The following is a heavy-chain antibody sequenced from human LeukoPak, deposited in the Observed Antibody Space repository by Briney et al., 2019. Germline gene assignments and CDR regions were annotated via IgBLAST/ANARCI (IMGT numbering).Heavy chain of an antibody. V-gene: IGHV4-39*01. J-gene: IGHJ4*02. D-gene: IGHD6-13*01. CDR1: GDSISSGTFY. Sequence: SETLSLTCTVSGDSISSGTFYWGWIRQSPGKGLEWIGEINHSGSTNYNPSLKSRVTISVDTSKNQFSLKLSSVTAADTAVYYCARQRRQQLVGNRVPRAYRFDYWGQGTLVTVSS. CDR3: ARQRRQQLVGNRVPRAYRFDY. CDR2: INHSGST.